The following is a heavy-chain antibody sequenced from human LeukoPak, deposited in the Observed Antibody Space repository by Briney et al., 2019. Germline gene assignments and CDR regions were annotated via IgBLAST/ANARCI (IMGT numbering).Heavy chain of an antibody. CDR1: RFTFSSYS. CDR2: ISSGISTM. J-gene: IGHJ6*03. D-gene: IGHD6-19*01. Sequence: GGSLRLSCAASRFTFSSYSMNWVRQAPGKGLEWVSYISSGISTMYYAGSVKGRFTISRDNAKNSLYLQMNSLRAEDTAVYYCARASQQWLAGNYYYFMDVWGKGTTVTVSS. V-gene: IGHV3-48*01. CDR3: ARASQQWLAGNYYYFMDV.